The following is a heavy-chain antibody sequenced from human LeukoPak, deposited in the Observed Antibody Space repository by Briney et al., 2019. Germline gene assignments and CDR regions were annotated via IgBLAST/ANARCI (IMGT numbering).Heavy chain of an antibody. J-gene: IGHJ3*02. CDR2: ISSSSSYI. D-gene: IGHD3-10*01. CDR3: ARDGSQYYYGSGSRYDAFDI. Sequence: GGSLRLSCAASGFTFSDYYMSWIRQAPGKGLEWVSSISSSSSYIYYADSVKGRFTISRDNAKNSLYLQMNSLRAEDTAVYYCARDGSQYYYGSGSRYDAFDIWGQGTMVTVSS. V-gene: IGHV3-11*06. CDR1: GFTFSDYY.